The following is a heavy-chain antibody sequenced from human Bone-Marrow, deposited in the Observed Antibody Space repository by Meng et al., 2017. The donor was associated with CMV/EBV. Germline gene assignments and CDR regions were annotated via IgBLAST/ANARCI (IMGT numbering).Heavy chain of an antibody. CDR2: ITYDGRNK. CDR1: GFTFSGYA. D-gene: IGHD3-22*01. V-gene: IGHV3-30*04. J-gene: IGHJ4*02. Sequence: GESLKISCVASGFTFSGYAMPWVRQAPGKGLEWVAYITYDGRNKYYADSVKGRFTISRDNSKNTLYLQMNSLRAEDTAVYYCAREVGMTLNVVGKRKFKYWGQGTLVTVSS. CDR3: AREVGMTLNVVGKRKFKY.